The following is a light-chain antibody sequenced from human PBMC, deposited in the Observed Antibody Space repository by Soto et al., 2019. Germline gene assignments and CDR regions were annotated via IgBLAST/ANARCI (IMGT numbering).Light chain of an antibody. CDR3: QAYDYGLTASV. J-gene: IGLJ3*02. Sequence: QSVLTQPPSASGSPGQSVAISCTGTSSDVGGYNYVSWYQQHPGKAPKLMIYEVNKRPSGVPDRFSGSKSGNTASLTVSGLQAEDEADYYCQAYDYGLTASVFGGGTKLTVL. V-gene: IGLV2-8*01. CDR2: EVN. CDR1: SSDVGGYNY.